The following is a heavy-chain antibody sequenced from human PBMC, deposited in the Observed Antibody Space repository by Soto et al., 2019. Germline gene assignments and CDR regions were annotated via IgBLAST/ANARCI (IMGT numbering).Heavy chain of an antibody. CDR3: ARDFRNSCRGTRWIYFDY. CDR1: GYTFTSYG. D-gene: IGHD2-2*01. V-gene: IGHV1-18*01. Sequence: QVQLVQSGAEVKEPGASVRVSCKASGYTFTSYGFSWVRQAPGQGLEWVAWIDANNADTNSAEKFQGRVTLTTDTSTSTAYMEVRGLRSDDTAVYYGARDFRNSCRGTRWIYFDYWGQGTLVTVSS. J-gene: IGHJ4*02. CDR2: IDANNADT.